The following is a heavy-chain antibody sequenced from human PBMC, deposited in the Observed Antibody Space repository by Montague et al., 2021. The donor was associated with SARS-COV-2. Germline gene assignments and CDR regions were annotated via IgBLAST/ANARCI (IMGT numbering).Heavy chain of an antibody. CDR2: FSISGGGSTK. J-gene: IGHJ6*02. Sequence: SLRLSCAASVFIFSSYETNWVRQAPGKGLEWISYFSISGGGSTKHYTNSVKGRFTISRDNAENSLYLQMNSLRVEDTAIYYCARDRDWDDWCGMDVWGQGTTVTVSS. CDR3: ARDRDWDDWCGMDV. CDR1: VFIFSSYE. D-gene: IGHD2-21*01. V-gene: IGHV3-48*03.